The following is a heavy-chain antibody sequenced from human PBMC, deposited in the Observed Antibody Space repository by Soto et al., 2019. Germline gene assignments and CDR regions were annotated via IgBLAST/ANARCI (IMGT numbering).Heavy chain of an antibody. D-gene: IGHD3-3*01. CDR3: AHSGVYFWSGISYGMDV. V-gene: IGHV2-5*02. Sequence: QITLKESGPTLVKPTQTLTLTCTFSGFSLRTIGVGVGWIRQPPGKALEWLAHIYWDDDKRYTPSLETRLTITKDTPKNLVVLTMTNMDPVDTGTYYCAHSGVYFWSGISYGMDVWGHGTTVTVSS. CDR2: IYWDDDK. CDR1: GFSLRTIGVG. J-gene: IGHJ6*02.